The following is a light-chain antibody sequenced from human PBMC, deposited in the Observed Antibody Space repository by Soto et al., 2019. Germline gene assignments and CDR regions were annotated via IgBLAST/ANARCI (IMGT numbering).Light chain of an antibody. J-gene: IGKJ2*01. CDR3: QQYYDTPYT. CDR1: QSVLHSTNNKNY. CDR2: WAS. V-gene: IGKV4-1*01. Sequence: DNVITQSPDSLAVSLGERATINCKSSQSVLHSTNNKNYLAWYQQKPGQPPKLLIYWASTRESGVPDRFSGSGFGTDFTLPISSLQAEDLGVYYCQQYYDTPYTFGQGTKLEIK.